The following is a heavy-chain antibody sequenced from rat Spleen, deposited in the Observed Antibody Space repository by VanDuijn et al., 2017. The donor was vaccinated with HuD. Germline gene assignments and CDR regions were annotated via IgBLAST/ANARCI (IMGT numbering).Heavy chain of an antibody. CDR2: IQNGGNT. CDR1: XXSLXXXT. D-gene: IGHD1-1*01. V-gene: IGHV2-19*01. J-gene: IGHJ3*01. Sequence: QVQXXESGPGXXXPSXXXSLXXTVXXXSLXXXTVXXIRXPPGKGLERMGRIQNGGNTDYNSGLKSRLSISRDTSKSQVFLKMNSLQTEDTAIYFCTRAYYHSGDGFFDYWGQGTLVTVSP. CDR3: TRAYYHSGDGFFDY.